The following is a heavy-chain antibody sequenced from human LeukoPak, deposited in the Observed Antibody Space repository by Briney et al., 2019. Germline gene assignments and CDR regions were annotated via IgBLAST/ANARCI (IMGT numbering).Heavy chain of an antibody. V-gene: IGHV3-30*04. J-gene: IGHJ5*02. CDR3: ARERGSSGRAGWFDP. Sequence: GGSLRLSCAASGFTVTSNPMHWVRQIPGKGLEWVALISNDGSNQQYSDSVSGRFTISRDTSKNTVYLQMNSLRGDDTAVYYCARERGSSGRAGWFDPWGQGTLVTVSS. D-gene: IGHD6-19*01. CDR1: GFTVTSNP. CDR2: ISNDGSNQ.